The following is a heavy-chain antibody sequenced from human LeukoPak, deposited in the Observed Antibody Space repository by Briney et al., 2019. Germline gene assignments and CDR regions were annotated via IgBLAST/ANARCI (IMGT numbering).Heavy chain of an antibody. Sequence: GGSLRLSCAASGFTFDDYAMHWVRQAPGKGLEWVSGISWNSGSIGYADSVKGRFTISRDNAKNSLYLQMNSLRAEDTALYYCAKDSSGRLYSFDYWGQGTLVTVSS. D-gene: IGHD1-26*01. CDR1: GFTFDDYA. V-gene: IGHV3-9*01. CDR3: AKDSSGRLYSFDY. CDR2: ISWNSGSI. J-gene: IGHJ4*02.